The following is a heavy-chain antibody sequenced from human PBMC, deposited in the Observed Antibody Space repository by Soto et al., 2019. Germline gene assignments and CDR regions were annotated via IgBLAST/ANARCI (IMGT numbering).Heavy chain of an antibody. D-gene: IGHD3-10*01. CDR2: INSDGSST. CDR1: GFTFSSYW. V-gene: IGHV3-74*01. CDR3: ARDYLYYVSGKGWFDP. Sequence: EVQLVESGGGLVQPGGSLRLSCAASGFTFSSYWMHWVRQAPGKGLVWVPRINSDGSSTSYADSVKGLFTISRDNAKNTLYLQMNSLRAEDTAVYYCARDYLYYVSGKGWFDPWGQGTLVTVSS. J-gene: IGHJ5*02.